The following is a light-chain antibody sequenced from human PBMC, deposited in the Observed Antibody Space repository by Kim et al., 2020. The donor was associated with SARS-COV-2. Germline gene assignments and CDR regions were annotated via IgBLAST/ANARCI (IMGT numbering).Light chain of an antibody. Sequence: SASVGDRVTITCRASQAIYKYLAWYQQKPGKVPKLLMYDASTLQSGFPSRFSGRGSGTSFTLTISSLQPEDVATYYCQKYDVAPYTFGQGTKLEI. CDR3: QKYDVAPYT. CDR2: DAS. J-gene: IGKJ2*01. V-gene: IGKV1-27*01. CDR1: QAIYKY.